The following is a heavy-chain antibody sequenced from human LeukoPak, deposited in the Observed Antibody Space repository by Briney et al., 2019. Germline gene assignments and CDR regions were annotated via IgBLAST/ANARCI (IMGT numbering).Heavy chain of an antibody. Sequence: PGGSLRLSCAASGFTFSSYGMHWVRQAPGKGLEWVAFIRYDGSNKYYADSVKGRFTISRDNSKNTLYLQMNSLRAEDTAVYYCTTRNYGGIYYFDYWGQGTLVTVSS. CDR3: TTRNYGGIYYFDY. J-gene: IGHJ4*02. CDR1: GFTFSSYG. V-gene: IGHV3-30*02. CDR2: IRYDGSNK. D-gene: IGHD1-7*01.